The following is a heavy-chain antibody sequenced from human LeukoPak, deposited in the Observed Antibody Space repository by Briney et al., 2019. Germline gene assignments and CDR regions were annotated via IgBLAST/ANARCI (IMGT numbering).Heavy chain of an antibody. CDR2: ISGSGGST. CDR1: GFTLSSYA. Sequence: GGSLRLSCAASGFTLSSYAMSWVRQAPGKGLEWVSAISGSGGSTYYADTVKGRFTISRDNSKNTLYLQMNSLRAEDTAVYYCAKDGGSSWYVVGFDYWGQGTLVTVSS. V-gene: IGHV3-23*01. J-gene: IGHJ4*02. CDR3: AKDGGSSWYVVGFDY. D-gene: IGHD6-13*01.